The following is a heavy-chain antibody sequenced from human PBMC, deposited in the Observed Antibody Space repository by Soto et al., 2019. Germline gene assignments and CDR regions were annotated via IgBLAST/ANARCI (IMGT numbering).Heavy chain of an antibody. CDR3: ARDRAAAIGYYYYYGMDV. D-gene: IGHD2-2*01. J-gene: IGHJ6*02. CDR2: IYYSGST. Sequence: SETLSLTCTVSGASVNSGNYYWSWIRQPPGKGLEWIGYIYYSGSTNYNPSLKSRVTISLDTSKNQFSLNLSSVTAADTAAYFCARDRAAAIGYYYYYGMDVWGQGTMVTVSS. V-gene: IGHV4-61*01. CDR1: GASVNSGNYY.